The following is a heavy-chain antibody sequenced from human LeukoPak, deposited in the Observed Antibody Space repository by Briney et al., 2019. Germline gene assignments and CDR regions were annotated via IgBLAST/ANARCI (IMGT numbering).Heavy chain of an antibody. Sequence: GGSLRLSCAASGFTVSSNYMSWVRHAPGKGLEWVSVIYSGGSTYYADSVKGRFTISRDNSKNTLYLQMNSLRAEDTAVYYCARAWGYYYYYMDVWGKGTTVTVSS. CDR1: GFTVSSNY. D-gene: IGHD7-27*01. CDR3: ARAWGYYYYYMDV. J-gene: IGHJ6*03. CDR2: IYSGGST. V-gene: IGHV3-53*01.